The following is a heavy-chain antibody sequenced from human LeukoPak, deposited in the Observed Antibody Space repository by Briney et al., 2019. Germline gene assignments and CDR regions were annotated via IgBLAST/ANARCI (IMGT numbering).Heavy chain of an antibody. CDR2: IYTSGST. CDR1: GGSISSGSYY. CDR3: ARDFNRGGSGWSDY. D-gene: IGHD6-19*01. J-gene: IGHJ4*02. V-gene: IGHV4-61*02. Sequence: PSETLSLTCTVSGGSISSGSYYWSWIRQPAGKGLEWIGRIYTSGSTNYNPSLKSRVTISVDTSKNQFSLKLSSVTAADTAVYYCARDFNRGGSGWSDYWGQGTLVTVSS.